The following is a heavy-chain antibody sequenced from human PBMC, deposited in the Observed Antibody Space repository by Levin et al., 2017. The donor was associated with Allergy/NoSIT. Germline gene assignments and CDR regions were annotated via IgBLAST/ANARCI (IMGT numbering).Heavy chain of an antibody. CDR2: IYYSGST. D-gene: IGHD6-13*01. J-gene: IGHJ6*02. V-gene: IGHV4-59*01. Sequence: ESLKISCTVSGGSISSYYWSWIRQPPGKGLEWIGYIYYSGSTNYNPSLKSRVTISVDTSKNQFSLKLSSVTAADTAVYYCARDPSYSRAWPYYGMDVWGQGTTVTVSS. CDR1: GGSISSYY. CDR3: ARDPSYSRAWPYYGMDV.